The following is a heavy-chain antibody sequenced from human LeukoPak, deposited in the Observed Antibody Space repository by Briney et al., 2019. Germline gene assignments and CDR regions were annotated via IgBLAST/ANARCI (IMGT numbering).Heavy chain of an antibody. CDR2: INPKSGDT. D-gene: IGHD6-19*01. J-gene: IGHJ4*02. Sequence: GASVKVSCKASGYTFTAYYIHWVRQAPGQGLEWMGWINPKSGDTKYAQVFQGGVTMTTDTSISTVYMEVSRLRYDDTAVYYCARAYQRLPSPQVNLDNWGQGTLVTVSS. CDR1: GYTFTAYY. V-gene: IGHV1-2*02. CDR3: ARAYQRLPSPQVNLDN.